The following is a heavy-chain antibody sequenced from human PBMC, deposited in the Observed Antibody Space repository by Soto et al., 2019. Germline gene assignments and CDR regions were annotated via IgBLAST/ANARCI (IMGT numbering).Heavy chain of an antibody. CDR2: IWNDGSNK. CDR1: GFTFSSYG. V-gene: IGHV3-33*01. J-gene: IGHJ4*02. Sequence: QVQLVESGGGVVQPGRSLRLSCAASGFTFSSYGMHWVRQATGKGLEWVAVIWNDGSNKYYADFVKGRFTISRDNSKKTLYLQMKCLRAEDTAVYYCARDLGDTAMAPFDYWGQGTLVTVSS. D-gene: IGHD5-18*01. CDR3: ARDLGDTAMAPFDY.